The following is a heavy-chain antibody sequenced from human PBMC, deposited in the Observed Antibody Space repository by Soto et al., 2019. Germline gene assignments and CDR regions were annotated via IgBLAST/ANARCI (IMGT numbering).Heavy chain of an antibody. CDR2: IKQDGSEK. J-gene: IGHJ4*02. CDR1: GFTFSSYW. D-gene: IGHD3-22*01. Sequence: PGGSLRLSCAASGFTFSSYWMSWVRQAPGKGLEWVANIKQDGSEKYYVDSVKGRFTISRDNAKNSLYLQMNSLRAEDTAVYYSAREPYRDYYDSSGYPSFFDYWGQGTLVTVSS. CDR3: AREPYRDYYDSSGYPSFFDY. V-gene: IGHV3-7*03.